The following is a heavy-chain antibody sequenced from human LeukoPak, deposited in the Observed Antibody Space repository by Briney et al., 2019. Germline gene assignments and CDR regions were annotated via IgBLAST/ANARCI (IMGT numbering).Heavy chain of an antibody. CDR2: ISYAGSNK. J-gene: IGHJ4*02. D-gene: IGHD3-3*01. CDR1: GFTSSNYG. CDR3: AKNGEGLGLEFDS. V-gene: IGHV3-30*18. Sequence: PGGSLRPSCAPSGFTSSNYGIDCVRQAPGKGLEWGAAISYAGSNKYYADSAKGRLIISRDNPNNTSFRHMNRLTPPAPAAFYCAKNGEGLGLEFDSWGQGTLVTVSS.